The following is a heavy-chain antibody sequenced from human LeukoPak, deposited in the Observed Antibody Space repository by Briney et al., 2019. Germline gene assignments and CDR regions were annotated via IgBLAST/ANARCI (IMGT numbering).Heavy chain of an antibody. CDR2: ISSIGGST. J-gene: IGHJ6*03. Sequence: GGSLRLSCAASGFTFSSYAMHWVRQAPGKGLEYVSAISSIGGSTYYANSVKGRFTISRDNSKNTLYLQMGSLRAEDMAVYYCARVARSSWYYYYYYMDVWGKGTTATVSS. CDR1: GFTFSSYA. V-gene: IGHV3-64*01. CDR3: ARVARSSWYYYYYYMDV. D-gene: IGHD6-13*01.